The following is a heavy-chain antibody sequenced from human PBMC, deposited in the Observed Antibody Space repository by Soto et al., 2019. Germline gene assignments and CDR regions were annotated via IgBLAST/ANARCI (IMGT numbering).Heavy chain of an antibody. Sequence: GASVKVSCKASGYSFTNYDIHWVRQAAGLGLEWMGGIIPIFGTANYAQKFQGRVTITADESTSTAYMELSSLRSEDTAVYYCARDYYDSSDAFDIWGQGTMVTVSS. V-gene: IGHV1-69*13. J-gene: IGHJ3*02. D-gene: IGHD3-22*01. CDR1: GYSFTNYD. CDR3: ARDYYDSSDAFDI. CDR2: IIPIFGTA.